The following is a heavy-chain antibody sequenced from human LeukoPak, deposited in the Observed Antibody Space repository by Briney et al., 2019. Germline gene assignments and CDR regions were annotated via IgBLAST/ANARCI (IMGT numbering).Heavy chain of an antibody. V-gene: IGHV3-23*01. CDR3: ARGVYWSLDY. Sequence: GGSLRLSCAVSGITLSNYGMSWVRQAPGKGLEWVAGISDSGGRTNYADSVKGRFAISRDNSKNTVFLHMNSLRVEDTAVYYCARGVYWSLDYWGQGTPVTVSS. J-gene: IGHJ4*02. D-gene: IGHD1-1*01. CDR1: GITLSNYG. CDR2: ISDSGGRT.